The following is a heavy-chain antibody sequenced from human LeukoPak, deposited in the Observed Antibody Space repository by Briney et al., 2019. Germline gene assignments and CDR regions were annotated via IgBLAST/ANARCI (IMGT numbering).Heavy chain of an antibody. CDR3: ARGGVTTIAQYDY. V-gene: IGHV4-59*01. CDR2: IFDIGTTNYNPST. D-gene: IGHD5-12*01. CDR1: ARSIISYF. J-gene: IGHJ4*02. Sequence: SETLSLTCTVSARSIISYFSRWIRQPPGKGPECNGYIFDIGTTNYNPSTNYNPSLKSRVTVSLDTSKNHFSLRLSSVTAADTAVYFCARGGVTTIAQYDYWGQGILVTVSS.